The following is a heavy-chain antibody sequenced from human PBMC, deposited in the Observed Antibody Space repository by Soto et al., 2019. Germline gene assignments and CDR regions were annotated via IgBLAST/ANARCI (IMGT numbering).Heavy chain of an antibody. CDR1: GGSVSPYY. CDR3: ARGRHWLDY. V-gene: IGHV4-59*02. Sequence: QVQLQESGPGPVKPSETLSLTCTVSGGSVSPYYWSWVRQPPGKGLEWIAYIYYDGTTNYNPSLKSRVTISVDTSKNQFSLKLTSVTAADTAVYYCARGRHWLDYWGQGTLLTVSS. D-gene: IGHD6-19*01. J-gene: IGHJ4*02. CDR2: IYYDGTT.